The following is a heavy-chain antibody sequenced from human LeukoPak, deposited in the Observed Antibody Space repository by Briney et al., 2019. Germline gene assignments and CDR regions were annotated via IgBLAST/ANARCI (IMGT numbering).Heavy chain of an antibody. V-gene: IGHV3-33*01. CDR2: IWYDGSNK. Sequence: GGSPRLSCAASGFTFSSYGMHWVRQAPGKGLEWVAVIWYDGSNKYYADSVKGRFTISRDNSKNTLYLQMNSLRAEDTAVYYCARILGDYYDSSGSYFDYWGQGTLVTVSS. J-gene: IGHJ4*02. D-gene: IGHD3-22*01. CDR3: ARILGDYYDSSGSYFDY. CDR1: GFTFSSYG.